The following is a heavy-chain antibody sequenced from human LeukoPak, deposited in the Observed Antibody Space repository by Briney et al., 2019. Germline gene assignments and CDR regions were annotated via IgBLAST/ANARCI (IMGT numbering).Heavy chain of an antibody. CDR1: GGSISSYY. J-gene: IGHJ4*02. Sequence: PSETLSLTCTVSGGSISSYYWSWIRQPPGKGLEWIGYIYYSGSTNYNPSLKSRVTMSLDTSKNQFSLKLSSVTAADTAVYYGAKMSTAEVCFDYWGQGTLVTVSS. CDR2: IYYSGST. V-gene: IGHV4-59*12. CDR3: AKMSTAEVCFDY. D-gene: IGHD5-24*01.